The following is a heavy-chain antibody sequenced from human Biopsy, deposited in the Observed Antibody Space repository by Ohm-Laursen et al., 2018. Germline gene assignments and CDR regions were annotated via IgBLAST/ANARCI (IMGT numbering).Heavy chain of an antibody. Sequence: GTLSLTCPVSGGSISSDYWSWIRQTPGKGLEWIGYIYYSGSTNYNPSLKSRVTISVDTSKNQFSLRLNPVTAADTAVYYCARATNSTGWPYYYFYGMDVWGQGTTVTVSS. CDR1: GGSISSDY. CDR2: IYYSGST. CDR3: ARATNSTGWPYYYFYGMDV. D-gene: IGHD2/OR15-2a*01. J-gene: IGHJ6*02. V-gene: IGHV4-59*01.